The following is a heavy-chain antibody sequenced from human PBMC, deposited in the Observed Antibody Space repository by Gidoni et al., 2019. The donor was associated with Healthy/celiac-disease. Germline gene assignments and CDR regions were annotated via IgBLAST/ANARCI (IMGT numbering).Heavy chain of an antibody. D-gene: IGHD6-19*01. V-gene: IGHV3-21*01. CDR2: ISSSSSYI. CDR1: GFTFSSYS. Sequence: EVQLVESGGGLVKPGGSLRLSCAASGFTFSSYSMNWVRQAPGKGLEWVSSISSSSSYIYYADSVKGRFTISRDNAKNSLYLQMNSLRAEDTAVYYCASSGWSEYYFDYWCQGTLVTVSS. J-gene: IGHJ4*02. CDR3: ASSGWSEYYFDY.